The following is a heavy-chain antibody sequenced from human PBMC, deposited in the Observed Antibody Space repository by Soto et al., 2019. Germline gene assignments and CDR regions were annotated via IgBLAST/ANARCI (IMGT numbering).Heavy chain of an antibody. V-gene: IGHV3-23*01. Sequence: GGSLRLSCAASGFTFSSYAMSWVRQAPGKGLEWVSAISGSGGSTYYADSVKGRFTISRDNSKNTLYLQMNSLRAEDTAVYYCAKGSGATVVTYYYYGMDVWGQGTTVTVSS. D-gene: IGHD2-15*01. J-gene: IGHJ6*02. CDR2: ISGSGGST. CDR3: AKGSGATVVTYYYYGMDV. CDR1: GFTFSSYA.